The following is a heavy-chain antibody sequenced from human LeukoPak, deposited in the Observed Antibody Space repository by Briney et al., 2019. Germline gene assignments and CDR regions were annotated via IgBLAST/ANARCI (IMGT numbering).Heavy chain of an antibody. CDR3: ARVMGNWNPFDY. CDR1: GGSFSGYY. J-gene: IGHJ4*02. V-gene: IGHV4-34*01. Sequence: SETLSLTCAVYGGSFSGYYWSWIRQPPGKGVEWIGEINHSGSTNYNPSLKSRVTISVDTSKNQFSLKLSSVTAADTAVYYCARVMGNWNPFDYWGQGTLVTVSS. D-gene: IGHD1-20*01. CDR2: INHSGST.